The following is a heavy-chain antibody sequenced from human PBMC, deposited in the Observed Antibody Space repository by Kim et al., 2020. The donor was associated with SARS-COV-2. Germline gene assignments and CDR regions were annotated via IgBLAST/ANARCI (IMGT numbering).Heavy chain of an antibody. D-gene: IGHD2-15*01. V-gene: IGHV3-13*05. CDR2: IGTAGDP. CDR3: ARGRGYCSGGSCKRNYYGMDV. Sequence: GGSLRLSCAASGFTFSSYDMHWVRQATGKGLEWVSAIGTAGDPYYPGSVKGRFTISRENAKNSLYLQMNSLRAGDTAVYYCARGRGYCSGGSCKRNYYGMDVWGQGTTVTVSS. CDR1: GFTFSSYD. J-gene: IGHJ6*02.